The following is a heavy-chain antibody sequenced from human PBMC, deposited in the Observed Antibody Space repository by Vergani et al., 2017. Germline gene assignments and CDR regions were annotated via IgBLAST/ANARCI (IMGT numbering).Heavy chain of an antibody. V-gene: IGHV4-34*01. CDR1: GGSFSGYY. J-gene: IGHJ5*02. D-gene: IGHD6-13*01. Sequence: QVQLQQWGAGLLKPSETLSLTCAVYGGSFSGYYWSWIRQPPGKGLEWIGEINHSGSTNYNPSLKSLFTRSVDTSKNQFSLKLSSVTAAATAVYYCARHMKAVGIPIWFDPWGQGTLVTVSS. CDR3: ARHMKAVGIPIWFDP. CDR2: INHSGST.